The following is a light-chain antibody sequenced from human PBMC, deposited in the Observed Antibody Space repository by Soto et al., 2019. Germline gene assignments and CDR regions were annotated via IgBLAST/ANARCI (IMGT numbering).Light chain of an antibody. V-gene: IGKV1-12*01. CDR1: QGISSS. CDR2: AAS. Sequence: DTQMTQSPSTLSASVGDRVTITCRASQGISSSLAWYQQKPGQAPKLLIYAASSLQSGVPSRFRGSGSGTDFTLTISSLQPEDFATYYCQQANSFPVTFGQGTRLEIK. J-gene: IGKJ5*01. CDR3: QQANSFPVT.